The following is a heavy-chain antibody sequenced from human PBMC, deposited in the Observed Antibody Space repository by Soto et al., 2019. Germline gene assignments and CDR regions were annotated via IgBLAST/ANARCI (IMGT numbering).Heavy chain of an antibody. CDR3: TRAAWFPYLSFY. V-gene: IGHV3-48*03. CDR1: GFTFSRFE. D-gene: IGHD3-10*01. Sequence: PVGSLRLSCAASGFTFSRFELHWVRQAPGKGLEWISYISSSGSTAYYASSVEGRFTISRDNANKSVCLQMDSLRAEDTALYYCTRAAWFPYLSFYWGQGALVTVSS. CDR2: ISSSGSTA. J-gene: IGHJ4*02.